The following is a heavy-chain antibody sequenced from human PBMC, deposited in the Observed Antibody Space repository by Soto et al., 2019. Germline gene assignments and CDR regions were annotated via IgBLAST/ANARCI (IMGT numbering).Heavy chain of an antibody. Sequence: SETLSLTCAVYDGSFSGYYWSWIRQPPGKGLEWIGEMDHSGTTIYNPSLKSRVTISVDTSKNQFSLTLTSVTAADTAVYYCARVRWGWERDEDAFDFWGQGTMVTVSS. CDR1: DGSFSGYY. D-gene: IGHD1-26*01. J-gene: IGHJ3*01. CDR2: MDHSGTT. V-gene: IGHV4-34*01. CDR3: ARVRWGWERDEDAFDF.